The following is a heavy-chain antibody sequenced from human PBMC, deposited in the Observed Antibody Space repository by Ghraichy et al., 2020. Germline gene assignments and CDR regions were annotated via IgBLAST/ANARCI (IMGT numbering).Heavy chain of an antibody. Sequence: SQTLSLTCAVSGGSISSGGYYWSWIRKHPGKGLEWIGYIYNSGSTYYNTSLKSRVTISVDTSKNQFSLKLSSVTAADTAVYYCAREYYDSSGEFDPWGQGTLVTVSS. V-gene: IGHV4-31*02. J-gene: IGHJ5*02. CDR3: AREYYDSSGEFDP. CDR1: GGSISSGGYY. D-gene: IGHD3-22*01. CDR2: IYNSGST.